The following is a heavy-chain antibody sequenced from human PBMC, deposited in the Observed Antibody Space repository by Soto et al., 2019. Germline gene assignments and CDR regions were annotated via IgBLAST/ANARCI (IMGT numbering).Heavy chain of an antibody. CDR2: IVVGSGNT. Sequence: SVKVSCKASGFTFTSSAVQWVRRARGQRLEWIGWIVVGSGNTNYAQKFQERVTITRDMSTSTAYMELSSLRSEDTAVYYCAADLQYDILTGYSPTDAFDIWGQGTMVTVSS. CDR1: GFTFTSSA. D-gene: IGHD3-9*01. V-gene: IGHV1-58*01. CDR3: AADLQYDILTGYSPTDAFDI. J-gene: IGHJ3*02.